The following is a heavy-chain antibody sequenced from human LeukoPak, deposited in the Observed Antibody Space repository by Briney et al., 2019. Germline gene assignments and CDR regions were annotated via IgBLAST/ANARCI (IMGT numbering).Heavy chain of an antibody. Sequence: PSETLSLTCIVSGGSISSDSWSWIRQPPGKGLEWIAYIYHGGSTKYNASLKSRVTVSVDMSKNQFSLKMTSVTAADTAVYYCAKVGTGWGFDYWGQGTLVTVSS. D-gene: IGHD1-1*01. CDR2: IYHGGST. CDR1: GGSISSDS. J-gene: IGHJ4*02. CDR3: AKVGTGWGFDY. V-gene: IGHV4-59*01.